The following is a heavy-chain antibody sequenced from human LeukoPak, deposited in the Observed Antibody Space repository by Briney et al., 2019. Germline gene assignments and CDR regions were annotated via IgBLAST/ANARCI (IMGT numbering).Heavy chain of an antibody. J-gene: IGHJ4*02. CDR3: AKDAGAYQLSHTPFDY. Sequence: GGSLRLSCAASGFTFSSYGMHWVRQAPGKGLEWVAFIRCDGSNKYYADSVKGRFTISRDNSKNTLYLQMNSLRAEDTAVYYCAKDAGAYQLSHTPFDYWGQGTLVTVSS. D-gene: IGHD2-2*01. CDR2: IRCDGSNK. V-gene: IGHV3-30*02. CDR1: GFTFSSYG.